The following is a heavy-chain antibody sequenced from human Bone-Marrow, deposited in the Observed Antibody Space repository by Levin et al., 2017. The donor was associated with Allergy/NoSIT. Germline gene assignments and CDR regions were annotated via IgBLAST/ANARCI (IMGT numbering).Heavy chain of an antibody. CDR1: GGSISSGHW. D-gene: IGHD2-2*02. CDR2: IFHGGST. CDR3: ARAEVCSRRSCNRFEKRWFDL. J-gene: IGHJ5*02. Sequence: SETLSLTCAVSGGSISSGHWWSWVRQSPGRGLEWIGDIFHGGSTKYNPSLKSRVTILVDKSKNQFSLNLISVTAADTAVYYCARAEVCSRRSCNRFEKRWFDLWGQGTLVTVSS. V-gene: IGHV4-4*02.